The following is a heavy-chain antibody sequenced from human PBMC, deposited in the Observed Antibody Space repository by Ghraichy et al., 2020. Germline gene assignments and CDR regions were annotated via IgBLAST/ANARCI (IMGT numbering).Heavy chain of an antibody. CDR1: GFTVSSNY. CDR3: ARERSSYGDYAGYFDY. Sequence: GGSLRLSCAASGFTVSSNYMSWVRQAPGKGLEWVSVIYSGGSTYYADSVKGRFTISRDNSKNTLYLQMNSLRAEDTAVYYCARERSSYGDYAGYFDYWGQGTLVTVSS. D-gene: IGHD4-17*01. CDR2: IYSGGST. V-gene: IGHV3-53*01. J-gene: IGHJ4*02.